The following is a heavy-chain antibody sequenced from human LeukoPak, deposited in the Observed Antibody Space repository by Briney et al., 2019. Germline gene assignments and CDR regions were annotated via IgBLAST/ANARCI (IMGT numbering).Heavy chain of an antibody. CDR2: ISSSSSYI. CDR1: GFTFSSYS. V-gene: IGHV3-21*01. Sequence: GGSLRLSCAASGFTFSSYSMNWVRQAPGKGREGVSSISSSSSYIYYADSVKGRFTISRDNPMNSLYLQMNRLRAEDTAVYYCVRAVDTAKLDYWGQGTLVTVSS. CDR3: VRAVDTAKLDY. J-gene: IGHJ4*02. D-gene: IGHD5-18*01.